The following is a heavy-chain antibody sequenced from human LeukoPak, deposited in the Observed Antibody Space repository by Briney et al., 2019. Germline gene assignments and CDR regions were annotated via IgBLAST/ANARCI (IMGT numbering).Heavy chain of an antibody. V-gene: IGHV3-9*01. CDR3: VKGPAVATSPIDY. J-gene: IGHJ4*02. CDR2: ISWNSGSI. D-gene: IGHD6-19*01. CDR1: GFTFDDYA. Sequence: GGSLRLSCAASGFTFDDYAMHWVRQAPGKGLEWVSGISWNSGSIGYADSVKGRFTISRDNAKNSLYLQMNSLRPEDTALYYCVKGPAVATSPIDYWGQGTLVTVSS.